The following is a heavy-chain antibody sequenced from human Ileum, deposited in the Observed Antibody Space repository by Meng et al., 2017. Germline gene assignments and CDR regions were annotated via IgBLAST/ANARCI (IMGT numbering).Heavy chain of an antibody. Sequence: LVESWGGLVLPVVSLRLSCAASGFTFNSYWMHWVRQAPGKGLVWVSRINTVGSSTIYADSVKGRFTISRENAKNTLYLQMNSLRAEDTAVYYCARDYGDSADYWGQGTLVTVSS. CDR2: INTVGSST. CDR3: ARDYGDSADY. CDR1: GFTFNSYW. D-gene: IGHD4-17*01. J-gene: IGHJ4*02. V-gene: IGHV3-74*01.